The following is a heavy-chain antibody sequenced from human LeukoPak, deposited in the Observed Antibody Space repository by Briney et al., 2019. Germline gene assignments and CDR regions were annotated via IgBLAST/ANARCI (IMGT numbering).Heavy chain of an antibody. CDR3: ARAWLPAAYYYYYYMDV. D-gene: IGHD6-19*01. CDR1: GFTFSDYY. CDR2: ISSSGSTI. Sequence: PGGSLRLSCAASGFTFSDYYMSWIRQAPGKGLEWVSYISSSGSTIYYADSVKGRFTISRDNAKNSLYLQMNSLRSEDTAVYYCARAWLPAAYYYYYYMDVWGKGTTVTISS. J-gene: IGHJ6*03. V-gene: IGHV3-11*01.